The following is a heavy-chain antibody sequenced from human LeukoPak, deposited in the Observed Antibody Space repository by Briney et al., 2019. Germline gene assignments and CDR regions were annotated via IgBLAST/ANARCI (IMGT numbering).Heavy chain of an antibody. V-gene: IGHV1-69*05. D-gene: IGHD2-21*02. J-gene: IGHJ2*01. Sequence: ASVKVSCKASGGTFSSYAIGWVRQAPGQGLEWMGGIIPIFGTANYAQKFQGRVTITTDESTSTAYMELSSLRSEDTAVYYCASIVVVTASFVDWYFDLWGRGTLVTVSS. CDR1: GGTFSSYA. CDR2: IIPIFGTA. CDR3: ASIVVVTASFVDWYFDL.